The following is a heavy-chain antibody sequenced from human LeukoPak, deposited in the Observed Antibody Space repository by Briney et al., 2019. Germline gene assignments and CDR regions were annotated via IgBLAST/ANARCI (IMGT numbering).Heavy chain of an antibody. J-gene: IGHJ4*02. Sequence: PGRSLRLSCAASGFTFSSYAMSWVSQAPGKGLEWVSGISGSGGSTYYADSVKGRFTISRDNSKNTLYLQMNSLRAEDTAVYYCAKDREVRGVESDYWGQGTLVTVSS. CDR1: GFTFSSYA. V-gene: IGHV3-23*01. CDR2: ISGSGGST. CDR3: AKDREVRGVESDY. D-gene: IGHD3-10*01.